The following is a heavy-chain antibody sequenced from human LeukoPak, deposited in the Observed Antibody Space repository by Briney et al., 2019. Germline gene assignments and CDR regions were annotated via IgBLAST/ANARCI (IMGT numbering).Heavy chain of an antibody. V-gene: IGHV4-59*01. J-gene: IGHJ3*02. CDR1: GGSISSYY. Sequence: PSETLSLTCTVSGGSISSYYWSWIRQPPGKRLEWIGYIYYSGSTNYNPSLKSRVTISVDTSKNQFSLKLSSVTAADTAVYYCAACSGGSCYRNDAFDIWGQGTMVTVSS. CDR3: AACSGGSCYRNDAFDI. CDR2: IYYSGST. D-gene: IGHD2-15*01.